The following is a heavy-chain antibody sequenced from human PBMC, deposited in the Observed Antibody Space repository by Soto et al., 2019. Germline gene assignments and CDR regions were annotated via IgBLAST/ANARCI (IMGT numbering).Heavy chain of an antibody. CDR2: FDPEDGET. CDR3: ATDWDEEAAAGTVGWFDP. D-gene: IGHD6-13*01. CDR1: GYTLTELS. J-gene: IGHJ5*02. V-gene: IGHV1-24*01. Sequence: ASVKVSCKVSGYTLTELSMHWVRQAPGKGLEWMGGFDPEDGETIYAQKFQGRVTMTEDTSTDTAYMELSSLRSEDTAVYYCATDWDEEAAAGTVGWFDPWGQGTLVTVSS.